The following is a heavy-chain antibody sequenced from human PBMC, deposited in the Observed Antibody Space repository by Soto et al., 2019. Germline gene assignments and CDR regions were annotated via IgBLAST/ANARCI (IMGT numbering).Heavy chain of an antibody. Sequence: LRLSCAASGFSLRTYGMHWLRRAPGKGLEWVAFIWYDGSKKFYANSVKGRSTISKDNSNNILYLQMSGLRAEDTAVYYCARDVLTAVAGSVNWFDPWGQGTLVTVSS. J-gene: IGHJ5*02. V-gene: IGHV3-33*01. D-gene: IGHD6-19*01. CDR1: GFSLRTYG. CDR3: ARDVLTAVAGSVNWFDP. CDR2: IWYDGSKK.